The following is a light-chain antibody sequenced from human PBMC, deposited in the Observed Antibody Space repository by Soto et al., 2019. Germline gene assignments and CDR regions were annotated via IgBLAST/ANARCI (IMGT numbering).Light chain of an antibody. Sequence: EMVLTQSPGTLSLSPGERATLSCRASQSVSSSYLAWYQQKPGQAPRLLIYGASSRATGIPDRFSGSGSGTDFTLTISRLEPEDFAVYYCQQYGSSLTWTFGQGTKV. J-gene: IGKJ1*01. CDR1: QSVSSSY. CDR2: GAS. V-gene: IGKV3-20*01. CDR3: QQYGSSLTWT.